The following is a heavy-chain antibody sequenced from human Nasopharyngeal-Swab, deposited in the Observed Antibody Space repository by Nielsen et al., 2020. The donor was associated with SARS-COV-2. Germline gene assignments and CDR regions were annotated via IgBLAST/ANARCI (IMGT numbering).Heavy chain of an antibody. CDR1: GFTFSSYS. D-gene: IGHD2-15*01. J-gene: IGHJ6*02. CDR3: ATTPNYYYYGMDV. V-gene: IGHV3-48*02. Sequence: GGSLRLSCAASGFTFSSYSMNWVRQAPGRGLEWVSYISSSSSTIYYADSVKGRFTISRDNAKNSLYLQMNSLRDEDTAVYYCATTPNYYYYGMDVWGQGTTVTVSS. CDR2: ISSSSSTI.